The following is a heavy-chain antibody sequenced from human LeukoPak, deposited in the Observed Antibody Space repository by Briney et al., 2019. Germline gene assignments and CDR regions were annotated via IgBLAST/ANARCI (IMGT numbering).Heavy chain of an antibody. D-gene: IGHD3-10*01. V-gene: IGHV3-30*04. CDR3: AKDQWFGELRGFFGYNWFDP. J-gene: IGHJ5*02. CDR1: GFNFSTYA. Sequence: GGSLRLSCVASGFNFSTYAIHWVRQAPGKGLEWVAVISYDGSNKYYADSVKGRFIISRDNSKNTLYLQMNSLRAEDTAVYYCAKDQWFGELRGFFGYNWFDPWGQGTLVTVSS. CDR2: ISYDGSNK.